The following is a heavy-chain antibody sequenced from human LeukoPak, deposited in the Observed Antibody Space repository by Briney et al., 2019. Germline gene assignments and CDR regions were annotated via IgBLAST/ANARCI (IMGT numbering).Heavy chain of an antibody. CDR1: GGSISSGSYY. D-gene: IGHD6-6*01. CDR3: ARGVGYSSSPDFDY. Sequence: SETLSLTCTVSGGSISSGSYYWSWIRQPAGKGLVWIGRIYTSGSTNYNPSLKSRVTISVDTSKNQFSLKLSSVTAADTAVYYCARGVGYSSSPDFDYWGQGTLVTVSS. J-gene: IGHJ4*02. V-gene: IGHV4-61*02. CDR2: IYTSGST.